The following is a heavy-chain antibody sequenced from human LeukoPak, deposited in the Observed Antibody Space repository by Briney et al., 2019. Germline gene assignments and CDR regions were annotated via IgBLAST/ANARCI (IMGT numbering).Heavy chain of an antibody. V-gene: IGHV3-9*01. CDR3: ANTARYLSSGMEY. CDR1: GFTFDDYA. CDR2: ISWNSGSI. J-gene: IGHJ4*02. Sequence: GGSLRLSCAASGFTFDDYAMHWARQAPGKGLEWVSGISWNSGSIGYADSVKGRFTISRDNAKNSLYLQMNSLRAEDTALYYCANTARYLSSGMEYWGQGTLVTVSS. D-gene: IGHD3-22*01.